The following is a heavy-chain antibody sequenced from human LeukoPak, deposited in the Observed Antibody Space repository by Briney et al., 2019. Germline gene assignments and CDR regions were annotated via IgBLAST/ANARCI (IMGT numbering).Heavy chain of an antibody. V-gene: IGHV5-51*01. CDR1: GYSFTTYW. D-gene: IGHD1-26*01. CDR3: ARGSSYLAHFDY. J-gene: IGHJ4*02. CDR2: IYPGDSDT. Sequence: GESLKISCKGSGYSFTTYWIGWVRQMPGKGLEWMGIIYPGDSDTRYSPSFQGQVSISAAESISTAYLQWSSLKASDTAMYYCARGSSYLAHFDYWGQGTLVTVSS.